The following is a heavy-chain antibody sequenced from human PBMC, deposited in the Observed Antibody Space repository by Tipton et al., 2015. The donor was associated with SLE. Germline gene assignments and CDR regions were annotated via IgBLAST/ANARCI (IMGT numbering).Heavy chain of an antibody. CDR2: IYYTGTA. Sequence: TLSLTCTVSGDSFSSYYWSWIRQPAGKGLEWIGTIYYTGTAYYSPSLKSRVTLSLDTSKSQFSLKLRSVTAADTAVYYCANSFFGSPALFDHWGLGTLVSVSS. J-gene: IGHJ4*02. CDR1: GDSFSSYY. D-gene: IGHD3-3*01. CDR3: ANSFFGSPALFDH. V-gene: IGHV4-59*04.